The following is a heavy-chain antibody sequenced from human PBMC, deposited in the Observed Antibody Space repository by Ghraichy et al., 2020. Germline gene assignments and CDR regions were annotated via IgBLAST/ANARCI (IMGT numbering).Heavy chain of an antibody. CDR2: ISSSSSYI. D-gene: IGHD3-22*01. J-gene: IGHJ4*02. V-gene: IGHV3-21*01. CDR3: ARDSDYYDSTPNGY. Sequence: GGSLRLSCAASGFTFSSYSMNWVRQAPGKGLEWVSSISSSSSYIYYADSVKGRFTISRDNAKNSLYLQMNSLRAEDTAVYYCARDSDYYDSTPNGYWGQGTLVTVSS. CDR1: GFTFSSYS.